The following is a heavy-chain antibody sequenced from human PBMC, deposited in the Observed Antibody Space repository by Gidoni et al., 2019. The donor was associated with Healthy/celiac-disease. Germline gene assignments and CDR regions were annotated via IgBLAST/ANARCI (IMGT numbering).Heavy chain of an antibody. D-gene: IGHD3-3*01. V-gene: IGHV4-39*01. J-gene: IGHJ4*02. CDR3: ARHFGKGVTIFGGPDY. CDR2: IYYSGST. Sequence: QLQLQESGPGLVKPSETLSLPCTVSGCSTSSSSYSWGWSRQPPGKGLEWIGSIYYSGSTYYNPSLKSRVTISVDTSKNQFSLKLSSVTAADTAVYYCARHFGKGVTIFGGPDYWGQGTLVTVSS. CDR1: GCSTSSSSYS.